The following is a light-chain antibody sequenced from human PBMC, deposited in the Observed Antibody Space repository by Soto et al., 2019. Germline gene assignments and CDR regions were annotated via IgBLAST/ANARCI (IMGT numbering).Light chain of an antibody. CDR1: SSDAGSYNY. CDR3: SSYTDSSTL. Sequence: QSALTQPASVSGSPGQSITISCTGTSSDAGSYNYVSWYQQHPGKAPKLMIYGVSDRPSGISSRFSGSKSGNTASLTISGLQTEDEADYYCSSYTDSSTLFGTGTKLTVL. V-gene: IGLV2-14*01. CDR2: GVS. J-gene: IGLJ1*01.